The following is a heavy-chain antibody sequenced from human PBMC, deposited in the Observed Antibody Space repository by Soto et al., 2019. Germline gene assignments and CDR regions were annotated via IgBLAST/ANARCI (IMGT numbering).Heavy chain of an antibody. J-gene: IGHJ4*02. D-gene: IGHD2-2*01. CDR3: AREDSIIIPAVSDF. Sequence: GGSLRLSCTVSGFAFNNYGINWVRQAPGKGLEWVSSISKSDYTYYSDSVKGRFAITRDNAKSSVSLQMNTLRIEDTAVYYCAREDSIIIPAVSDFWGQGTLVTVSS. V-gene: IGHV3-21*01. CDR1: GFAFNNYG. CDR2: ISKSDYT.